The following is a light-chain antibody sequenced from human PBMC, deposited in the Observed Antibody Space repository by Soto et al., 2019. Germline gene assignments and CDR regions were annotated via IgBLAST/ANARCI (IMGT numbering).Light chain of an antibody. Sequence: DIQMTQSPSTLSASVGDRVTITCRASQRVDRWLAWYQQKPGQAPKLLISDASTLKSGVPSRFSGSGSGTEFTLTISSLQPDDFATYYCQHYNSYSEAFGQGTKVDI. V-gene: IGKV1-5*01. J-gene: IGKJ1*01. CDR3: QHYNSYSEA. CDR2: DAS. CDR1: QRVDRW.